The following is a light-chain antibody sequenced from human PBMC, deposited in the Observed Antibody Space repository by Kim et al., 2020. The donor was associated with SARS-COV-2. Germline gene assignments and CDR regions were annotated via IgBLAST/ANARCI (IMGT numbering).Light chain of an antibody. CDR1: TSNVGTNS. Sequence: GQKVTISCSGSTSNVGTNSVSWYQQLPGKAPKLLIYDNDKRPSGIPDRFSGSKSGTSATLGITGLQTGDEADYYCGTWDGSQSVVVFGGGTQLTVL. J-gene: IGLJ3*02. CDR2: DND. V-gene: IGLV1-51*01. CDR3: GTWDGSQSVVV.